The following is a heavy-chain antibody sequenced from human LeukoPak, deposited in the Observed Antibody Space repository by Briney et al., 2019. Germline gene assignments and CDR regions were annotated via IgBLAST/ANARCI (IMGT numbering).Heavy chain of an antibody. Sequence: SETLSLTCAVSGGSISSGGYSWSWIRQPPGKGLEWIGYIYHSGSTYYNPSLKSRVTISVDRSKNQFSLKLSSVTAADTAVYYCARASLGDSGGYFEWGQGTLVTVSS. CDR1: GGSISSGGYS. D-gene: IGHD3-22*01. V-gene: IGHV4-30-2*01. CDR3: ARASLGDSGGYFE. J-gene: IGHJ4*02. CDR2: IYHSGST.